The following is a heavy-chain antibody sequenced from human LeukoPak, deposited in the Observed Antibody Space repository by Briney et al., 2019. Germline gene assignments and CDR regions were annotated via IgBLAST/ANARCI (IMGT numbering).Heavy chain of an antibody. J-gene: IGHJ4*02. CDR2: FYYSANT. Sequence: SETLSLTCTVSGGSISSSSYYWDWIRQSPGKGLEWIGSFYYSANTYYNASLKSQVSISIDTSKNQFSLKLTSVTAADTAVYYCARQTGSGLFILPGGQGTLVTVSS. V-gene: IGHV4-39*01. CDR3: ARQTGSGLFILP. D-gene: IGHD3/OR15-3a*01. CDR1: GGSISSSSYY.